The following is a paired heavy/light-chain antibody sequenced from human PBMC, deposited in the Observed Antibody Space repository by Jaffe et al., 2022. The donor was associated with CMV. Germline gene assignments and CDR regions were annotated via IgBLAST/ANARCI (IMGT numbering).Light chain of an antibody. Sequence: EIVLTQSPGTLSLSPGERATLSCRASQSVSSSYLAWYQQKPGQAPRLLIYGASSRATGIPDRFSGSGSGTDFTLTISRLEPEDFAVYYCQQYGSSRYTFGQGTKLEIK. CDR2: GAS. CDR1: QSVSSSY. J-gene: IGKJ2*01. V-gene: IGKV3-20*01. CDR3: QQYGSSRYT.
Heavy chain of an antibody. J-gene: IGHJ6*02. CDR3: AKWGHIVLMVYAIDYYYYGMDV. CDR1: GFTFSSYA. Sequence: EVQLLESGGGLVQPGGSLRLSCAASGFTFSSYAMSWVRQAPGKGLEWVSAISGSGGSTYYADSVKGRFTISRDNSKNTLYLQMNSLRAEDTAVYYCAKWGHIVLMVYAIDYYYYGMDVWGQGTTVTVSS. CDR2: ISGSGGST. D-gene: IGHD2-8*01. V-gene: IGHV3-23*01.